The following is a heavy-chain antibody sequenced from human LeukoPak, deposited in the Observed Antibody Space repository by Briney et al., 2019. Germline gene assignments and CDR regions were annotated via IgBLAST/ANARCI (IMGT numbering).Heavy chain of an antibody. CDR1: GASISSYY. Sequence: SETLSLTCTVSGASISSYYWTWIRQPAGKGLEWVGRIYTSGSTNYNPSLKSRVAMSVDTSKNQFSLKLSSVTAADTAVYYCARLSADSSSSRGFDYWGQGTLVTVSS. CDR3: ARLSADSSSSRGFDY. V-gene: IGHV4-4*07. J-gene: IGHJ4*02. D-gene: IGHD2-2*01. CDR2: IYTSGST.